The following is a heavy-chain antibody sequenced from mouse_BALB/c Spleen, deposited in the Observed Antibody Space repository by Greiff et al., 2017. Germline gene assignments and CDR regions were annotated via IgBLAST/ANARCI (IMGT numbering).Heavy chain of an antibody. V-gene: IGHV2-2*02. CDR3: ATSMITTRLYAMDY. J-gene: IGHJ4*01. D-gene: IGHD2-4*01. Sequence: QVQLQQSGPGLVQPSQSLSITCTVSGFSLTSYGVHWVRQSPGKGLEWLGVIWSGGSTDYNAAFISRLSISKDNSKSQVFFKMNSLQANDTAIYYCATSMITTRLYAMDYWGQGTSVTVSS. CDR1: GFSLTSYG. CDR2: IWSGGST.